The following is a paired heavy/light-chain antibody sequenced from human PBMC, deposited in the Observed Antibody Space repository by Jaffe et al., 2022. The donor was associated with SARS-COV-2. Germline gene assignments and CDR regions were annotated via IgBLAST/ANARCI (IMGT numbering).Light chain of an antibody. CDR2: DVF. CDR3: QQRSNWRYT. V-gene: IGKV3-11*01. J-gene: IGKJ2*01. CDR1: QSVSSY. Sequence: EIVLTQSPATLSLSPGERATLSCRASQSVSSYLVWYQQKPGQAPRLLIYDVFNRATGIPARFSGSGSGTDFTLTISSLEPEDFAVYYCQQRSNWRYTFGQGTKLEIK.
Heavy chain of an antibody. J-gene: IGHJ4*02. CDR2: IYSGGST. CDR3: ARGYGSGSYRSEFDY. Sequence: EVHLVESGGGLIQPGGSLRLSCAASGFTVSDNYMSWVRQAPGKGLEWVSVIYSGGSTYYADSVKGRFTISRDNSKNTLYLQMNSLRAEDTAVYYCARGYGSGSYRSEFDYWGQGALVTVSS. D-gene: IGHD3-10*01. V-gene: IGHV3-53*01. CDR1: GFTVSDNY.